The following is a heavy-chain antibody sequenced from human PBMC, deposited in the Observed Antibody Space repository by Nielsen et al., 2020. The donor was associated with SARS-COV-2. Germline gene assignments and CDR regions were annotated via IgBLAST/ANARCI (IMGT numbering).Heavy chain of an antibody. D-gene: IGHD3-10*01. CDR3: ARNFYGSGSYPFDP. Sequence: GESLKISYAASGFTFSSYAMHWVRQAPGKGLEWVAVISYDGSNKYYTDSMKGRFTISRDNSKNSLYLQMNSLRAEDTAMYYCARNFYGSGSYPFDPWGQGTLVTVSS. CDR2: ISYDGSNK. CDR1: GFTFSSYA. V-gene: IGHV3-30-3*01. J-gene: IGHJ5*02.